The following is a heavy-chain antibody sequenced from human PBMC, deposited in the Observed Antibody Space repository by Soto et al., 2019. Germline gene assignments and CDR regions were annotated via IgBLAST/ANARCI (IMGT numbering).Heavy chain of an antibody. CDR3: VGGRGAFDI. Sequence: GASVKVSCKASGYTFTSYYMHWMRQAPGQGLEWMGIINPSGGSTSYAQKFQGRVTMTRDTSTSTVYMELSSLRSEDKAVYYCVGGRGAFDIWGQGTMVTVSS. CDR1: GYTFTSYY. CDR2: INPSGGST. D-gene: IGHD1-26*01. J-gene: IGHJ3*02. V-gene: IGHV1-46*01.